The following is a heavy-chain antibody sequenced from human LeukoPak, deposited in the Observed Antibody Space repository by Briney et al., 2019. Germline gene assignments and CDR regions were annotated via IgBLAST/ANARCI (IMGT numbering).Heavy chain of an antibody. J-gene: IGHJ4*02. V-gene: IGHV4-61*02. CDR1: GASISSGNYY. CDR3: ARESDLSNYDRTDY. D-gene: IGHD4/OR15-4a*01. Sequence: SETLSLTCTVSGASISSGNYYWRWIRQPAGKGLEWIGRIYTSGSTTYNPTLQSRVTISADTSKNQLSLKLSCVTAADSAMYYCARESDLSNYDRTDYWGQGTLVTVCS. CDR2: IYTSGST.